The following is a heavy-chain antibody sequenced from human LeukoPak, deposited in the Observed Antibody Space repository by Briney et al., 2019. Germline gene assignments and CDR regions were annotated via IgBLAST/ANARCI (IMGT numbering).Heavy chain of an antibody. J-gene: IGHJ3*02. CDR3: AKGNYFDSSGYYYIKDAFDI. CDR1: GFSFNDYA. V-gene: IGHV3-9*03. CDR2: ISWSGDTI. Sequence: PGRSLRLSCAASGFSFNDYAMHWVRQAPGKGLEWVSGISWSGDTIGYADSVKGRFTISRDNAKNSLFLRMNSLRAEDMAFYYCAKGNYFDSSGYYYIKDAFDIWGQGTMVTVSS. D-gene: IGHD3-22*01.